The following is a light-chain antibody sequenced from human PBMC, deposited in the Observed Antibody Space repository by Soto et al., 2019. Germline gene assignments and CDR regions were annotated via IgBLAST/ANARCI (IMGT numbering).Light chain of an antibody. CDR1: QSVSSSY. Sequence: EIVLTPSPGTLSLSPGERSTLSCMAIQSVSSSYLAWYQQKPGQAPRLLIYGASTRATGIPARFSGSGSGTEFTLTISSLQSEDFAVYYCQQYNNWPPWTFGQGTKVDIK. CDR3: QQYNNWPPWT. J-gene: IGKJ1*01. V-gene: IGKV3-15*01. CDR2: GAS.